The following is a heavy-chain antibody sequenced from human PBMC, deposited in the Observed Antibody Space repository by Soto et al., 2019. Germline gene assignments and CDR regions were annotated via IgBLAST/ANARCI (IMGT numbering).Heavy chain of an antibody. CDR3: ARGPLVVVAKGHFGY. V-gene: IGHV1-2*02. CDR1: GYTFTGYY. J-gene: IGHJ4*02. CDR2: INPNSGGT. Sequence: ASVKVSCKASGYTFTGYYMHWVRQAPGQGLEWMGWINPNSGGTNYAQKFQGRVTMTRDTSISTAYMELSRLRSDDTAVYYCARGPLVVVAKGHFGYWGQGTLVTVSS. D-gene: IGHD2-15*01.